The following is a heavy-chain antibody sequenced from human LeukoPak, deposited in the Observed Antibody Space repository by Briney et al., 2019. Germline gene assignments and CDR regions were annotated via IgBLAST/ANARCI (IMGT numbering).Heavy chain of an antibody. Sequence: ASVKVSCKASGYTFTGYYMHWVRQAPGQGLEWMGWINPNSGGTNYAQKFQGRVTMTRDTSISTAYMELSRLRSDDTAVYYCARDRDYYDSSGYSPYYYYYYMDVWGKGTTVTISS. V-gene: IGHV1-2*02. CDR2: INPNSGGT. CDR3: ARDRDYYDSSGYSPYYYYYYMDV. D-gene: IGHD3-22*01. CDR1: GYTFTGYY. J-gene: IGHJ6*03.